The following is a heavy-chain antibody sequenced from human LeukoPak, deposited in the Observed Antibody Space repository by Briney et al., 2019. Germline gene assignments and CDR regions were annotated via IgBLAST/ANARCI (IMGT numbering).Heavy chain of an antibody. CDR3: ARNPLISGYYYYYMDV. J-gene: IGHJ6*03. D-gene: IGHD3-16*01. CDR2: ISSGGGYT. Sequence: GGSLILSCAASGFTFSSYSMNCVRQAPGKVLEWVSSISSGGGYTYYADSVKGRLTISRDNAKNSLYLQMNSLRAEDTAVYYCARNPLISGYYYYYMDVWGKGTTVTVSS. CDR1: GFTFSSYS. V-gene: IGHV3-21*06.